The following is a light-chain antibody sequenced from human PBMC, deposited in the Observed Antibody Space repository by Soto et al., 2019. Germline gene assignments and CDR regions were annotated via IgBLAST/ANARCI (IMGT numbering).Light chain of an antibody. CDR3: CSCSQITTIVI. CDR1: SNDVGDFIY. J-gene: IGLJ2*01. CDR2: DVT. Sequence: QSALTQPASVSGSPGQSITISCSATSNDVGDFIYVSWYQHHPGKAPKLLIYDVTNRPSGVSDRFSGSKSGNTASLTISGLQPHDEDDYYYCSCSQITTIVIFGGGTKLTVL. V-gene: IGLV2-14*03.